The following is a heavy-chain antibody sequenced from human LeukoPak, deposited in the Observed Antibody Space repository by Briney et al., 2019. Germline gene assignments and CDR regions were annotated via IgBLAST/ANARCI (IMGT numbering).Heavy chain of an antibody. D-gene: IGHD4-17*01. J-gene: IGHJ4*02. CDR2: IKQDGSDK. Sequence: PGGSLRLSCAVSGFTFGSSWMSWVRQAPGKGLEWVANIKQDGSDKYYVDSVKGRFTISRDNAKNSLYLQMNSLRAEDTAVYYCARYRGGGDYDYWGQGTLVTVSS. CDR3: ARYRGGGDYDY. CDR1: GFTFGSSW. V-gene: IGHV3-7*02.